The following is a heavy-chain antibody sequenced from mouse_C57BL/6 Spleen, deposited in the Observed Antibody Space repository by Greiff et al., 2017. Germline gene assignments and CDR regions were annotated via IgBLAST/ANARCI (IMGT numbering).Heavy chain of an antibody. V-gene: IGHV1-52*01. Sequence: VQLQQPGAELVRPGSSVKLSCKASGYTFTSYWMHWVKQRPIQGLEWIGNIDPSDSETHYNQKFKDKATLTVDKSSSTAYMQLSSLTSEDSAVYYCAREGLPYAMDYWGQGTSVTVSS. CDR3: AREGLPYAMDY. D-gene: IGHD2-4*01. CDR2: IDPSDSET. CDR1: GYTFTSYW. J-gene: IGHJ4*01.